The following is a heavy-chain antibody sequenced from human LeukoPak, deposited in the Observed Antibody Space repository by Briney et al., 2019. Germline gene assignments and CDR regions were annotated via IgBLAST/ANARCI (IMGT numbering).Heavy chain of an antibody. CDR2: IYHSGST. J-gene: IGHJ3*02. CDR1: GYSISSGYY. Sequence: SETLSLTCTVSGYSISSGYYWGWIRPPPGKGLEWIGSIYHSGSTYYNPSLKSRVTISVDTSKNQFSLKLSSVTAADTAVYYCARGTTRSVTDAFDIWGQGTMVTVSS. D-gene: IGHD4-17*01. CDR3: ARGTTRSVTDAFDI. V-gene: IGHV4-38-2*02.